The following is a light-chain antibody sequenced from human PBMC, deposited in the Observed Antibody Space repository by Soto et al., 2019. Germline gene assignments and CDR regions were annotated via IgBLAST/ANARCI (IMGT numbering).Light chain of an antibody. J-gene: IGKJ2*01. CDR3: LQHNSYPYT. V-gene: IGKV1-17*03. CDR1: QGITTF. CDR2: GAS. Sequence: DIPMTQSPSVVSASVGDTVTVTCRASQGITTFLAWFRQRPGRVPERLIYGASSLQSGVPSRFSGRGSGTEFTLTISSLQPEDFGIYYCLQHNSYPYTFGQGTKLEIK.